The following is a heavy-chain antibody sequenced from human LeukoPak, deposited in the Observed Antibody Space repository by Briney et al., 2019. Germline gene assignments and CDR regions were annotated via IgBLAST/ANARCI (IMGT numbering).Heavy chain of an antibody. D-gene: IGHD1-26*01. V-gene: IGHV3-30-3*01. CDR3: ARDLVGATYYFDY. J-gene: IGHJ4*02. CDR2: ISYDGSNK. Sequence: PGGSLRLSCAAPGFTFSSYAMHWVRQAPGKGLEWVAVISYDGSNKYYADSVKGRFTISRDNSKNTLYLQMNSLRAEDTAVYYCARDLVGATYYFDYWGQGTLVTVSS. CDR1: GFTFSSYA.